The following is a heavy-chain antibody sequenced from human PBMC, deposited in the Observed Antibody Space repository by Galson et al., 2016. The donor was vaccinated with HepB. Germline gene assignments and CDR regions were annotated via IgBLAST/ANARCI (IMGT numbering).Heavy chain of an antibody. CDR3: VKGKTTVVTPWDY. CDR2: IGVTGGTT. CDR1: GFSFRSSA. D-gene: IGHD4-23*01. J-gene: IGHJ4*02. Sequence: SLRLSCAASGFSFRSSAMNWVRQAPGKGLEWVSVIGVTGGTTYYADSVRGRFTISRDNFKSTLDLEMNNLSAEDTALYYCVKGKTTVVTPWDYWGQGTLVTVSS. V-gene: IGHV3-23*01.